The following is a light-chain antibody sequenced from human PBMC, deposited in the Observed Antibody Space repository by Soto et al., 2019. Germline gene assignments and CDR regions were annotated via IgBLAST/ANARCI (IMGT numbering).Light chain of an antibody. J-gene: IGKJ1*01. Sequence: EIVLTQSPCTVSLSPGERATLSFRASQSVSSSYLAWYQQKPGQAPRLLIYGASSRATGIPDRFSGSGSGTDFTLTISRLEPEDFAVYYCHQYDSWTFGQGTKVDIK. CDR1: QSVSSSY. CDR3: HQYDSWT. V-gene: IGKV3-20*01. CDR2: GAS.